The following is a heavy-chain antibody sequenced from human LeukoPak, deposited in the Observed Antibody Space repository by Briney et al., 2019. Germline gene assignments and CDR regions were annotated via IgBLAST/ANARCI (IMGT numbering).Heavy chain of an antibody. CDR1: GYTFTGYY. V-gene: IGHV1-2*02. J-gene: IGHJ6*03. D-gene: IGHD6-19*01. Sequence: ASVKVSCKASGYTFTGYYMHWVRQAPGQGLEWMGWINPNSGGTNYAQKLQGRVTMTTDTSTSTAYMELRSLRSDDTAVYYCARDHRKMAGTYYYYMDVWGKGTTVTVSS. CDR3: ARDHRKMAGTYYYYMDV. CDR2: INPNSGGT.